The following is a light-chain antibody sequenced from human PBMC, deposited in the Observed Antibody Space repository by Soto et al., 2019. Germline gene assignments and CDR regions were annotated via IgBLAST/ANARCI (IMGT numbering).Light chain of an antibody. J-gene: IGKJ5*01. CDR1: QDISNY. Sequence: DIQMTQSPSSLSASVGDRVTITCQASQDISNYLNWYQQKPGKAPKLLIHAASNLETGVPSRFSGSGSGTAFSFTISSLQPEDLATYYCQQYDSLVTFGQGTRLEI. V-gene: IGKV1-33*01. CDR3: QQYDSLVT. CDR2: AAS.